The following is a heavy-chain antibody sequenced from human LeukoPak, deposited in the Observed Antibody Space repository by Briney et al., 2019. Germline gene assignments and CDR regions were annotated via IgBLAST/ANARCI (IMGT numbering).Heavy chain of an antibody. V-gene: IGHV3-7*04. CDR3: ARGDDFSGDY. CDR2: IHPDGNEK. D-gene: IGHD2-21*02. CDR1: GFPFRTYW. J-gene: IGHJ4*02. Sequence: GGSLRLSCTASGFPFRTYWMSWVRHTPEKGLGWVANIHPDGNEKYHVGSVKGRFTISRDNAKNSLYLQMNSLRVEDTAVYYCARGDDFSGDYWGQGTLVTVSS.